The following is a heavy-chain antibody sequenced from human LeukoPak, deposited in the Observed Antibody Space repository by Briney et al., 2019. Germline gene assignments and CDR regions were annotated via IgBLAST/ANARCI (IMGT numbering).Heavy chain of an antibody. V-gene: IGHV4-59*01. J-gene: IGHJ4*02. Sequence: SETLSLTCTVSGGSISSYYWSWIRQPPGKGLEWIGYIYYTGNTNYNPSLKSRVTISVDTSKNQFSLKLSSVTAADTAVYYCARGVYIAAAQYGYWGQGTLVTVSS. CDR1: GGSISSYY. CDR2: IYYTGNT. CDR3: ARGVYIAAAQYGY. D-gene: IGHD6-13*01.